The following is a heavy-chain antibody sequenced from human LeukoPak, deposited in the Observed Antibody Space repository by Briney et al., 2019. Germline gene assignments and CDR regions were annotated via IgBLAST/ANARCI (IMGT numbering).Heavy chain of an antibody. CDR2: IRSKAYGGTK. D-gene: IGHD2-2*01. Sequence: GGSLRLSCTASGFTFGDYAMSWFRQAPGKGLEWEGFIRSKAYGGTKEYAESVKGRFTISRDDSKSIAYLQMNSQKTEDTAVYYCTRDRCSSTSCYLDYYYMDVWGKGTTVTVSS. CDR1: GFTFGDYA. J-gene: IGHJ6*03. V-gene: IGHV3-49*03. CDR3: TRDRCSSTSCYLDYYYMDV.